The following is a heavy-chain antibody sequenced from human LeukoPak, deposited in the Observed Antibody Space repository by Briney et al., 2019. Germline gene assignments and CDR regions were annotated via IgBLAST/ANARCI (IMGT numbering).Heavy chain of an antibody. J-gene: IGHJ6*02. CDR1: GFTFSSYA. CDR3: ARDNTGSSWARYYYGMDV. CDR2: ISYDGSNK. V-gene: IGHV3-30*04. Sequence: PGGSLRLSCAASGFTFSSYAMHWVRQAPGKGLEWVAVISYDGSNKYYADSVKGRFTISRDNSKNTLYLQMNSLRAEDTAVYYCARDNTGSSWARYYYGMDVWSQGTTVTVSS. D-gene: IGHD6-13*01.